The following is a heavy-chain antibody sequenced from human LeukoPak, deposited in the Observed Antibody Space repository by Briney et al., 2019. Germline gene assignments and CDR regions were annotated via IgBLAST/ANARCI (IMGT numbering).Heavy chain of an antibody. CDR2: INHSGST. Sequence: SETLSLTCAVYGGSFSGYYWSWIRQPPGKGLEWIGEINHSGSTNYNPSLKSRVTISVDTSKNQFSLKLSSVTAADTAVYYCARGLNLGWFGELFPFFDYWGQGTLVTVSS. V-gene: IGHV4-34*01. CDR3: ARGLNLGWFGELFPFFDY. D-gene: IGHD3-10*01. J-gene: IGHJ4*02. CDR1: GGSFSGYY.